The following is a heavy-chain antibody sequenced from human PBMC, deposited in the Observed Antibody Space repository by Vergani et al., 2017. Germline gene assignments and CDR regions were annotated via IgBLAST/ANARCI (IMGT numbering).Heavy chain of an antibody. V-gene: IGHV3-30*04. CDR2: ISYDGSNK. D-gene: IGHD6-6*01. CDR3: ARDRSKQLPRGWFDP. Sequence: QVQLVESGGGVVQPGRSLRLSCAASGFTFSSYAMPWVRQAPGKGLEWVAVISYDGSNKYYADSVKGRFTISRDNSKNTLYLQMNSLRAEDTAVYYCARDRSKQLPRGWFDPWGQGTLVTVSS. J-gene: IGHJ5*02. CDR1: GFTFSSYA.